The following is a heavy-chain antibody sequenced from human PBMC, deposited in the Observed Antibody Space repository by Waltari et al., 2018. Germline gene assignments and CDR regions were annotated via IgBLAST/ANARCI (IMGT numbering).Heavy chain of an antibody. Sequence: ESGGGLVQPGGSLRLSCAASGFTFSSYAMSWVRQASGKGLEWVSVIYSGGSTYYADSVKGRFTISRDNSKNTLYLQMNSLRAEDTAVYYCAKDQGGQHYLAEYFQHWGQGTLVTVSS. CDR1: GFTFSSYA. CDR2: IYSGGST. V-gene: IGHV3-23*03. D-gene: IGHD3-10*01. J-gene: IGHJ1*01. CDR3: AKDQGGQHYLAEYFQH.